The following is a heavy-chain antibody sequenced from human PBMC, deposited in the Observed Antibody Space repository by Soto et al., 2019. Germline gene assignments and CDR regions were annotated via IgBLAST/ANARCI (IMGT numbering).Heavy chain of an antibody. D-gene: IGHD3-22*01. V-gene: IGHV1-18*01. CDR3: ARDQLYYYDSSGYYFSDY. Sequence: ASVKVSCKASGYTFTSYGISWVRQAPGQGLEWMGWISAYNGNTNYAQKLQGRVTMTTDTSTSTAYMELRSLRSDDTAVYYCARDQLYYYDSSGYYFSDYWGQGTLVTVPS. CDR1: GYTFTSYG. J-gene: IGHJ4*02. CDR2: ISAYNGNT.